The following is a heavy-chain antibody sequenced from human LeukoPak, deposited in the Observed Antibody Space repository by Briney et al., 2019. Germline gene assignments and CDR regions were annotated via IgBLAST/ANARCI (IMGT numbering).Heavy chain of an antibody. CDR1: GGTFSSYA. Sequence: GASVKVSCKASGGTFSSYAISWVRQAPGQGLEWTGRIIPILGIANYAQKFQGRVTITADKSTSTAYMELSSLRSEDTAVYYCARGGYGTGDIVVVPAAQGPYYYYYMDVWGKGTTVTVSS. V-gene: IGHV1-69*04. D-gene: IGHD2-2*01. CDR2: IIPILGIA. J-gene: IGHJ6*03. CDR3: ARGGYGTGDIVVVPAAQGPYYYYYMDV.